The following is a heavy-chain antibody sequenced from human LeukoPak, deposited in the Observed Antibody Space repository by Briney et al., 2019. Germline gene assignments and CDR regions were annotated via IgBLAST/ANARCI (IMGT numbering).Heavy chain of an antibody. V-gene: IGHV4-61*01. CDR1: GSSVSSSKYY. J-gene: IGHJ4*02. CDR2: IYYSGST. Sequence: SETLSLTCTVSGSSVSSSKYYWSWLRQPPGKGLEWIGHIYYSGSTNYNPSLKSRVTISVDTSKNQFSLKLNSVTAADTAVYYCARDLGVGSGPFDYWGQGTLVTVSS. CDR3: ARDLGVGSGPFDY. D-gene: IGHD3-3*01.